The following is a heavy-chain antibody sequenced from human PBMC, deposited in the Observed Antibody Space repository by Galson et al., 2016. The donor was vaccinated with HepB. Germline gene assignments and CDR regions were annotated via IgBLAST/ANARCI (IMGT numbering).Heavy chain of an antibody. V-gene: IGHV3-23*01. Sequence: SLRLSCAASGFAFSIYALIWVRQAPGKGLEWMSAIDGSGGSTYYADSVKGRFTISRDNSKNTLLLQMNSLRAEDTAVYYCAKDPNGDYIGAFEIWGQGTMVTVSS. CDR2: IDGSGGST. CDR1: GFAFSIYA. J-gene: IGHJ3*02. D-gene: IGHD4-17*01. CDR3: AKDPNGDYIGAFEI.